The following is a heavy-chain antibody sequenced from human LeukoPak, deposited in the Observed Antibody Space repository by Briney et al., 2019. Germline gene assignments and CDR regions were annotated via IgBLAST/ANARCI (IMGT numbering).Heavy chain of an antibody. Sequence: PSETLSLTCTVSGGSISSSSYYWGWIRQPPGKGPEWIGSIYYSGSTYYNPSLKSRVTISVDTSKNQFSLKLSSVTAADTAVYYCARLLYSGSYEGRDYWGQGTLVTVSS. D-gene: IGHD1-26*01. CDR1: GGSISSSSYY. CDR3: ARLLYSGSYEGRDY. V-gene: IGHV4-39*07. J-gene: IGHJ4*02. CDR2: IYYSGST.